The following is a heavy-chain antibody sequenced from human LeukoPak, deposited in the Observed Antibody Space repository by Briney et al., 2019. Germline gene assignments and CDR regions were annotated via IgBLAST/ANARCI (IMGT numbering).Heavy chain of an antibody. CDR3: ARVTGYMTEDYFDY. V-gene: IGHV4-4*07. CDR2: IYTSGST. Sequence: PSETLSLTCTVSGGSISSYYWSWIRQPAGKGLEWIGRIYTSGSTNYNPSLKSRVTMSGDTSKNQFSLKLSSVTAADTAVYYCARVTGYMTEDYFDYWGQGTLITVSS. CDR1: GGSISSYY. D-gene: IGHD6-13*01. J-gene: IGHJ4*02.